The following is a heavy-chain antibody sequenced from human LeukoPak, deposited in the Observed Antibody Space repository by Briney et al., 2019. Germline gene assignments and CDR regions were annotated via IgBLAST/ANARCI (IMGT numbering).Heavy chain of an antibody. CDR2: IYYSGST. V-gene: IGHV4-39*01. CDR3: ATLLTRGDYSSGWYDY. J-gene: IGHJ4*02. CDR1: GGSITSSSYY. D-gene: IGHD6-19*01. Sequence: PSETLSLTCTVSGGSITSSSYYWGWIRQPPGKGLEWIGSIYYSGSTYNNPSLMRRVTISVDTSKNQFSLKLSSVTAADTAEYYCATLLTRGDYSSGWYDYWGQGALVTVSS.